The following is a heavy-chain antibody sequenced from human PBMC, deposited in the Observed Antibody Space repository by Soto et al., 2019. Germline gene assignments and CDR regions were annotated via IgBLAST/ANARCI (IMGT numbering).Heavy chain of an antibody. J-gene: IGHJ6*02. CDR1: GGSFSGYY. CDR2: INHSGST. D-gene: IGHD6-6*01. V-gene: IGHV4-34*01. Sequence: SETLSLTCAVYGGSFSGYYWSWIRQPRGKGLEWIGEINHSGSTNYNPSLKSRVTISVDTSKNQFSLKLSSVTAADTAVYYCARGGAARPRYRMSYYYYGMDVWGQGTTVTVSS. CDR3: ARGGAARPRYRMSYYYYGMDV.